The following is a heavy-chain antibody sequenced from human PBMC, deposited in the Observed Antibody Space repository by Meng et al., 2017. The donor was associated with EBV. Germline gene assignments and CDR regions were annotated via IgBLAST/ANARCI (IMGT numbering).Heavy chain of an antibody. D-gene: IGHD5-24*01. V-gene: IGHV3-21*01. CDR3: ARAQTYVEMATISY. J-gene: IGHJ4*02. CDR1: GFTSSSYS. CDR2: ISSSSSYI. Sequence: EVRLVELGVGLVKLGGALSLSCSASGFTSSSYSMNGVRQAPGKGLEWVSSISSSSSYIYYADSVKGRFTISRDNAKNSLYLQMNSLRAEDTAVYYCARAQTYVEMATISYWGQGTLVTVSS.